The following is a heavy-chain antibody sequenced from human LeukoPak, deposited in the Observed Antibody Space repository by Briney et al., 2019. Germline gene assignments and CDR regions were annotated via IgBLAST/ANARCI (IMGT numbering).Heavy chain of an antibody. V-gene: IGHV3-23*01. D-gene: IGHD3-10*01. Sequence: GGSLRLSCAASGFTFSSYAMSWVRQAPGKGLEWVSAISGSGGSTYYADSVKGRFTISRDNSKNTLYLQMNSLRAEDTAVYYCAKAYPELYDSGSCYNTIPYYFDYWGQGTLVTVSS. CDR1: GFTFSSYA. CDR2: ISGSGGST. CDR3: AKAYPELYDSGSCYNTIPYYFDY. J-gene: IGHJ4*02.